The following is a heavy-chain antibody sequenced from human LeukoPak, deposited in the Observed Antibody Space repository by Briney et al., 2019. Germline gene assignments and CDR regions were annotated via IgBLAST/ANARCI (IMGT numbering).Heavy chain of an antibody. Sequence: ASVKVSCKASGYTFTSHDINWVRQATGQGLEWMGWMNPNSGNTGYAQKFQGRVTMTRNTSISTAYMELSSLRSEDTAVYYCARPVAATPEGFDPWGQGTLVTVSS. CDR1: GYTFTSHD. V-gene: IGHV1-8*01. D-gene: IGHD2-15*01. CDR3: ARPVAATPEGFDP. CDR2: MNPNSGNT. J-gene: IGHJ5*02.